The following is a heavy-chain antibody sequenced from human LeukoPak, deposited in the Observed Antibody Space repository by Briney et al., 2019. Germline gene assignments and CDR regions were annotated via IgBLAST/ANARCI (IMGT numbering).Heavy chain of an antibody. V-gene: IGHV3-7*01. CDR2: INKDGREK. CDR1: GFSLSSYR. J-gene: IGHJ5*02. D-gene: IGHD6-6*01. CDR3: TRDHRGRPWVWFDA. Sequence: GGSLTLSCAASGFSLSSYRMRWVRQAPGEGLEWVGYINKDGREKNYADSVTGRCTVSRDNAKNSLFLEMNSLRVEDTFMYYCTRDHRGRPWVWFDAWGQGTLVTVSS.